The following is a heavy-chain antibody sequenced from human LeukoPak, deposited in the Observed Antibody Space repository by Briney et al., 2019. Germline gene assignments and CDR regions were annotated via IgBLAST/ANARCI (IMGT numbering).Heavy chain of an antibody. Sequence: GESLKISCKGSGYSFTRNWIGWVRQMPGKGLEWMGIIFPGDSDTRYSPSFQVQVTISADKSITTAYLQWSSLKASDTAMYYCVKLHRSYSYGSGTSLPFDSWGQGTLVTVSS. V-gene: IGHV5-51*01. CDR2: IFPGDSDT. CDR1: GYSFTRNW. D-gene: IGHD3-10*01. J-gene: IGHJ4*02. CDR3: VKLHRSYSYGSGTSLPFDS.